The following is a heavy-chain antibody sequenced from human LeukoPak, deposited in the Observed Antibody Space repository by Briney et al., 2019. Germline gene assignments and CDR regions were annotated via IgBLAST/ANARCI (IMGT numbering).Heavy chain of an antibody. J-gene: IGHJ3*02. D-gene: IGHD1-14*01. Sequence: SETLSLTCTVSGGSVTSYYWSWIRQSPGKGLEWIAYIYYSGSTNYNTSLRSRVTISVDTSKNQFSLKLSSVTAADTAVYYCARVGGTMVTASSAFDIWGQGTMVTVSS. V-gene: IGHV4-59*02. CDR1: GGSVTSYY. CDR3: ARVGGTMVTASSAFDI. CDR2: IYYSGST.